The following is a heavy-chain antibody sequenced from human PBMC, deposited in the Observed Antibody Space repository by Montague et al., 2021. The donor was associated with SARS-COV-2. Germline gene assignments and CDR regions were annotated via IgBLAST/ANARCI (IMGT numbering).Heavy chain of an antibody. CDR3: AHDRVTMIVVAKADALDI. J-gene: IGHJ3*02. V-gene: IGHV2-5*02. D-gene: IGHD3-22*01. CDR2: XYWDDDK. CDR1: GFSLSTSGVG. Sequence: PALVKPTQTLTLTCTFSGFSLSTSGVGVGWIRQPPGKALEWLALXYWDDDKRYSPSLKSRLTITKDTSKNQVVLTMTNMDPVDTATYYCAHDRVTMIVVAKADALDIWGQGTMVTVSS.